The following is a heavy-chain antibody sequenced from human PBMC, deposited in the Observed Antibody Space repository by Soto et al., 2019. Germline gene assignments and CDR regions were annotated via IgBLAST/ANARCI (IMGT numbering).Heavy chain of an antibody. D-gene: IGHD6-13*01. J-gene: IGHJ3*02. CDR2: ISSSSSYI. V-gene: IGHV3-21*01. Sequence: EVQLVESGGGLVKPGGSLRLSCAASGFTFSSYSMNWVRQAPGRGLEWVSSISSSSSYIYYADSVKGRFTISRDNAKNSLYLQRNGLRAEDTAVYYCARTAGGDAFDIWGQGTMVTVSS. CDR3: ARTAGGDAFDI. CDR1: GFTFSSYS.